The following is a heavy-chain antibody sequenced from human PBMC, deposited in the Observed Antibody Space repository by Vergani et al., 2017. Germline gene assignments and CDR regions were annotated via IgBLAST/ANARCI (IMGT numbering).Heavy chain of an antibody. CDR1: GFTFSSYS. J-gene: IGHJ4*02. CDR2: NSSSSSYI. D-gene: IGHD6-13*01. V-gene: IGHV3-21*01. Sequence: EVQLVESGGGLVKPGGSLRLSCAASGFTFSSYSMKWVRQAPGKGLEWVSSNSSSSSYIYYADSVKGRFTISRDNAKNSLYLQMNSLRAEDTAVYYCARAGSSSNPNPDYWGQGTLVTVSS. CDR3: ARAGSSSNPNPDY.